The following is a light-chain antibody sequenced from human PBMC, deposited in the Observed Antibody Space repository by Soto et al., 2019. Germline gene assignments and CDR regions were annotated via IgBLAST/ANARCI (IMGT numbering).Light chain of an antibody. J-gene: IGLJ3*02. V-gene: IGLV2-23*01. CDR3: SSYAGSTTWM. CDR1: SSDVGSFDL. CDR2: EGT. Sequence: QPVLTQPASVSGSPGQSITISCAGSSSDVGSFDLVSWYQQNPGKSPKLIIYEGTQRPSGVSNRFSGSKSGNTASLTISGLQAEDEADYYCSSYAGSTTWMFGGGTKLTVL.